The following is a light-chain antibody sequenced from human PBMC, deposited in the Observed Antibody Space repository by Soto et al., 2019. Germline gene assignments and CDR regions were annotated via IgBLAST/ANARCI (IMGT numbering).Light chain of an antibody. CDR1: QSLLHSNGYNY. Sequence: DIVMTQSPLSLPVTPGEPASISCRSSQSLLHSNGYNYLDLYLQKPGQSPQLLIYLGSNRTSGVPDRFSGSGSGTDFTLKISRVEAEDVGVYYCMQALQTPLTFGGGTKVDIK. J-gene: IGKJ4*01. CDR2: LGS. CDR3: MQALQTPLT. V-gene: IGKV2-28*01.